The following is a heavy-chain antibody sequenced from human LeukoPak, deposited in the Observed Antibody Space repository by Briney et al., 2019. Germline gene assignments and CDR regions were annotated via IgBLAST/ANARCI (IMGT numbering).Heavy chain of an antibody. CDR1: GGTFSSYA. D-gene: IGHD5-18*01. CDR2: IIPIFGTA. J-gene: IGHJ4*02. V-gene: IGHV1-69*13. Sequence: SVKVSCKASGGTFSSYAISWVRQAPGQGLEWMGGIIPIFGTANYAQKFQGRVTIAADESTSTAYMELSSLRSEDTAVYYCARQRGGYSYASPEYYFDYWGQGTLVTVSS. CDR3: ARQRGGYSYASPEYYFDY.